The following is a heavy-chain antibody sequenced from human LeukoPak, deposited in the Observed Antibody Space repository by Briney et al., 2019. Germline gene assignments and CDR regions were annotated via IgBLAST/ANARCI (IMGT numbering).Heavy chain of an antibody. J-gene: IGHJ4*02. CDR1: GFTFSSYA. Sequence: PGGSLRLSCVASGFTFSSYAMHWVRQAPGKGLEWVAVISYDGANEYSADSVKGRFTISRDNSKNTLYLQMNSLRAEDTAVYYCARDYCSSSSCIGVFDYWGQGTLVTVSS. D-gene: IGHD2-2*01. CDR3: ARDYCSSSSCIGVFDY. CDR2: ISYDGANE. V-gene: IGHV3-30*04.